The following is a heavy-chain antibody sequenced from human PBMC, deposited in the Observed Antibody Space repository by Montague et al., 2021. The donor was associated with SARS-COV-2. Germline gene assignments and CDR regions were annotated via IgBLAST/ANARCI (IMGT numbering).Heavy chain of an antibody. CDR3: ARDGLERQWWMLGWFDP. CDR2: IYTSGST. Sequence: SETLSLTCTVSGGSISSYYWSWIRQPAGKGLEWIRRIYTSGSTNYNPSLKSRVTMSVDTSKNQFSLKLRSVTAADTAVYFCARDGLERQWWMLGWFDPWGQGTLVTVSS. D-gene: IGHD1-1*01. CDR1: GGSISSYY. V-gene: IGHV4-4*07. J-gene: IGHJ5*02.